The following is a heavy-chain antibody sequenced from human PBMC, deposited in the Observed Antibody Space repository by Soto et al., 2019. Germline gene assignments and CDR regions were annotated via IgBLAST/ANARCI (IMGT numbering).Heavy chain of an antibody. CDR2: IIPIFGTA. Sequence: ASVKVSCTDSGGTFSSYAISWVRQAPGQGLEWMGGIIPIFGTANYAQKFQGRVTITADESTSTAYMELSSLRSEDTAVYYCARGKSFDCSSTSCYRYYYYGMDVWGQGTTVTVSS. V-gene: IGHV1-69*13. CDR3: ARGKSFDCSSTSCYRYYYYGMDV. CDR1: GGTFSSYA. D-gene: IGHD2-2*01. J-gene: IGHJ6*02.